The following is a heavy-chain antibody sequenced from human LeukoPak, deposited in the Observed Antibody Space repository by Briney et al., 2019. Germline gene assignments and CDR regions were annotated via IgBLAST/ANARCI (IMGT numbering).Heavy chain of an antibody. J-gene: IGHJ3*02. CDR2: MFYTGNT. D-gene: IGHD5-24*01. Sequence: SQTLSLTCAVSGGSISSGSYSWSWIRQPPGKGLEWIGYMFYTGNTYYNPSLKSRVTISVDTSKNQFSLKLSSVTAADTAVYYCARGAGSTISNDAFDMWGQGTMVSVSS. CDR3: ARGAGSTISNDAFDM. CDR1: GGSISSGSYS. V-gene: IGHV4-30-4*07.